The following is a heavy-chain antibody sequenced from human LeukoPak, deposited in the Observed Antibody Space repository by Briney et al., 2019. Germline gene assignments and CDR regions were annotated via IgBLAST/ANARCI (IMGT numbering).Heavy chain of an antibody. J-gene: IGHJ6*02. V-gene: IGHV4-59*01. CDR2: IYYCGST. CDR3: ARFKEYGMDV. Sequence: SETLSLTCTVSGGSISSYYWSWIRQPPGKGLEWIGYIYYCGSTNYNPSLKSRVTISVDTSKNQFSLKLSSVTAADTAVYYCARFKEYGMDVWGQGTTVTVSS. CDR1: GGSISSYY.